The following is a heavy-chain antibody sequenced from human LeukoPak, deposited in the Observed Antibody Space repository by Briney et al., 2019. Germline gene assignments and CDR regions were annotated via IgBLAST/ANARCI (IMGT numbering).Heavy chain of an antibody. CDR3: ARRRLAVAGLRSWFDP. D-gene: IGHD6-19*01. CDR2: MNPNSGNT. J-gene: IGHJ5*02. CDR1: GYTFTSYD. Sequence: GASVKVSCKASGYTFTSYDINWVRQATGQGLEWMGWMNPNSGNTGYAQKFQGRVTMTRNTSISTAYMELSSLRSEDTAVYYCARRRLAVAGLRSWFDPWGQGTLVTVSS. V-gene: IGHV1-8*01.